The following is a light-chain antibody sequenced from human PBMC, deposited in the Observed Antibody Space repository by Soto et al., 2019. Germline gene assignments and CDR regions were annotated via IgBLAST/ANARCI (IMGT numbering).Light chain of an antibody. V-gene: IGKV4-1*01. CDR1: QNILYSANNKNY. CDR3: QQSYSPPIT. CDR2: WAS. Sequence: DIVMTQSPDSLAVSLGERAAINCKSSQNILYSANNKNYLAWYQQKPGQPPKLLIYWASTRESGVPDRFSGSGSGTDLTLTISSLQAEDVAVYYCQQSYSPPITFGQGTRLEIK. J-gene: IGKJ5*01.